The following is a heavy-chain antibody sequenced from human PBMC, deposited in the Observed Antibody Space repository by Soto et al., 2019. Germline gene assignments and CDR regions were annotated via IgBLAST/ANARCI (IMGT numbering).Heavy chain of an antibody. D-gene: IGHD1-1*01. CDR1: GFAISRGYY. Sequence: SETLSLTCSVAGFAISRGYYWSWVRQPPGKGLEWIGSIYPSVSSYHNPSLETRVRLSIDTSKNQFTLNLTSVTAADTALYYCAREKVGTTFFDNWGQGIQVTVSS. J-gene: IGHJ4*02. CDR3: AREKVGTTFFDN. CDR2: IYPSVSS. V-gene: IGHV4-38-2*02.